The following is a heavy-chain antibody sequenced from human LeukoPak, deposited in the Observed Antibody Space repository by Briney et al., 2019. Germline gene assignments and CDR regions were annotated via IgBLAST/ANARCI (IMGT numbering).Heavy chain of an antibody. CDR2: ISGSGSNT. V-gene: IGHV3-23*01. J-gene: IGHJ4*02. CDR1: GFTFGSCA. CDR3: VKDRIGYNRSGDF. D-gene: IGHD1-14*01. Sequence: GGSLRLSCAASGFTFGSCAMNWVRQAPGKGLDWVSTISGSGSNTYYADSVKGRFTISRDNSRNTLYLQMNSLGAEDTALYYCVKDRIGYNRSGDFWGQGTPVTVSS.